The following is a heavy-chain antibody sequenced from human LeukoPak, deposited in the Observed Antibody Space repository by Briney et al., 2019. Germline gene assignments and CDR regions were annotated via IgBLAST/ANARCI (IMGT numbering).Heavy chain of an antibody. CDR2: ISYDRNNK. V-gene: IGHV3-30*04. D-gene: IGHD3-16*02. CDR3: AREDYDYVWGSYRPFDY. Sequence: GGSLRLSCAASGFTFSSYAMHWVRQAPGKGLEWVAVISYDRNNKYYTDSVKGRFTISRDNSKNTLYLQMNSLRAEDTAVYYCAREDYDYVWGSYRPFDYWGQGTLVTVSS. CDR1: GFTFSSYA. J-gene: IGHJ4*02.